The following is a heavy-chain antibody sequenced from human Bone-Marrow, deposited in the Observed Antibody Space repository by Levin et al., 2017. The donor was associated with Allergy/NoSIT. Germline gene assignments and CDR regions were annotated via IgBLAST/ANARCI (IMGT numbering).Heavy chain of an antibody. CDR3: ARHARDHYYSYHYMDV. Sequence: KSSETLSLTCTVSGGSISSSSYYWGWIRQPPGKGLEWIGSIYYGGSTYNNPSLKSRVTISVDTSKNQFSLRLSSVTAADTAVYYCARHARDHYYSYHYMDVWGKGTTVTVSS. CDR1: GGSISSSSYY. CDR2: IYYGGST. J-gene: IGHJ6*03. V-gene: IGHV4-39*01.